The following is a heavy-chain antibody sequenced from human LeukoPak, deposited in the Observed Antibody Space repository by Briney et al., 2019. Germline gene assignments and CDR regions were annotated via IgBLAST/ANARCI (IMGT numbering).Heavy chain of an antibody. D-gene: IGHD3-10*01. V-gene: IGHV3-9*01. CDR3: ARDLLLWFGEPRSDY. Sequence: SLRLSCAASGFTFDDYAMHWVRQAPGKGLEWVSGISWNSGSIGYADSVKGRFTISRDNAKNSLYLQMNSLRAEDTAVYYCARDLLLWFGEPRSDYWGQGTLVTVSS. J-gene: IGHJ4*02. CDR1: GFTFDDYA. CDR2: ISWNSGSI.